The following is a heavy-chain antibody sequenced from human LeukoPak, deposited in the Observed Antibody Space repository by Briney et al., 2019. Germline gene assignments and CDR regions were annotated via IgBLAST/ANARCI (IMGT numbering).Heavy chain of an antibody. V-gene: IGHV3-33*01. CDR2: IWFDGSNK. CDR1: GFTLSSYG. J-gene: IGHJ4*02. Sequence: PGGSLRLSCAASGFTLSSYGMHWVRQAPGKGLEWVAVIWFDGSNKYYADSVKGRFTISRDNSKNTLYLQMNSLRAEDTAVYYCARDRDWGCSYCSYWGQGTLVTVSS. D-gene: IGHD7-27*01. CDR3: ARDRDWGCSYCSY.